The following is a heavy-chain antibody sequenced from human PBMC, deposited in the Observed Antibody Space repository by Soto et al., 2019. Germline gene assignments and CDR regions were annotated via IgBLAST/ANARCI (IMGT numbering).Heavy chain of an antibody. CDR3: ARGVAAYFDY. D-gene: IGHD6-19*01. V-gene: IGHV4-34*01. CDR2: INHSGST. J-gene: IGHJ4*02. CDR1: GGSFSGYY. Sequence: AETLSLTXAVYGGSFSGYYWSWIRQPPGKGLEWIGEINHSGSTNYNPSLKSRVTISVDTSKNQFSLKLSSVTAADTAVYYCARGVAAYFDYWGQGTLVTVSS.